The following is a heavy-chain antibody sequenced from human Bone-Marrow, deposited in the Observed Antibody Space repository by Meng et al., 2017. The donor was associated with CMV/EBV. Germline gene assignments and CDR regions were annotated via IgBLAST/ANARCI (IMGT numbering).Heavy chain of an antibody. CDR2: IWYDGSNK. CDR1: GFTFSSYG. V-gene: IGHV3-33*06. D-gene: IGHD3-3*01. J-gene: IGHJ6*02. CDR3: AKDRGMNYDFWSGAYYYYYGMDV. Sequence: GESLKISCAASGFTFSSYGMHWVRQAPGKGLEWVAVIWYDGSNKYYADSVKGRFTISRYNSKKTLYLQMNSLRAEDTAVYYCAKDRGMNYDFWSGAYYYYYGMDVWGQGTTVSVSS.